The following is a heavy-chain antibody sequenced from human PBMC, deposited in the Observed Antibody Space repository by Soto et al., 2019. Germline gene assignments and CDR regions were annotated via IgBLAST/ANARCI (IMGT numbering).Heavy chain of an antibody. J-gene: IGHJ4*02. V-gene: IGHV3-7*01. CDR3: ATEVWVYYDFWSGYSDY. D-gene: IGHD3-3*01. Sequence: EVQLVESGGGLVQPGGSLRLSCAASGFTFSSYWMSWVRQAAGKGLEWVANIKEDGSDMYYVDSVKGRFTISRDKAKNSLYLQMNSLRAEDTAVYYCATEVWVYYDFWSGYSDYWGQGTLVTVSS. CDR1: GFTFSSYW. CDR2: IKEDGSDM.